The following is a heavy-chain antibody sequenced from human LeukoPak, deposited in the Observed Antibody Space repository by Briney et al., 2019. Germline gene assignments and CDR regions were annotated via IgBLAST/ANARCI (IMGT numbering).Heavy chain of an antibody. CDR1: GFTVSSNY. J-gene: IGHJ6*02. D-gene: IGHD5-18*01. CDR2: IYSGGST. Sequence: PGGSLRLSCAASGFTVSSNYMSWVRQAPGKGLEWVSVIYSGGSTYYADSVKGRFTISGDNSKNTLYLQMNSLRAEDTAVYYCARAPGYSYGSGSHVYYYYGMDVWGQGTTVTVSS. V-gene: IGHV3-53*01. CDR3: ARAPGYSYGSGSHVYYYYGMDV.